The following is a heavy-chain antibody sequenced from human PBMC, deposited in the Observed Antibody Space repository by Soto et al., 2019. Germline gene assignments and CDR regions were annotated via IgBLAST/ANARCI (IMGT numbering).Heavy chain of an antibody. V-gene: IGHV4-39*01. Sequence: SETLSLTCTVSGGSISSSSYYWGWIRQPPGKGLEWIGSIYYSGSTYYNPSLKSRVTISVDKSISTAYLQWSSLKASDTAMYYCARHTRGRGRYYYYYYMDVWGKGTTVTVSS. J-gene: IGHJ6*03. CDR3: ARHTRGRGRYYYYYYMDV. CDR2: IYYSGST. D-gene: IGHD3-16*01. CDR1: GGSISSSSYY.